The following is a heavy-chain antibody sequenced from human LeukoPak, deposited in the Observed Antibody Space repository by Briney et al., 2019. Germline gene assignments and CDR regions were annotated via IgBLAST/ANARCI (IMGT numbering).Heavy chain of an antibody. CDR3: ARDPYKASSWLYFDY. CDR1: GYSISSGYY. Sequence: SETLSLTCTVSGYSISSGYYWGWIRQPPGKGLEWIGGIYHSGSTYYNPSLKSRVTISVDTSKNQFSLKLGSVTAADTAVYYCARDPYKASSWLYFDYWGQGTLVTVSS. J-gene: IGHJ4*02. V-gene: IGHV4-38-2*02. CDR2: IYHSGST. D-gene: IGHD6-13*01.